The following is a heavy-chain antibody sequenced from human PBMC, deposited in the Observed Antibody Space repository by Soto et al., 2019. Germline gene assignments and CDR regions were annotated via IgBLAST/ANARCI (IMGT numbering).Heavy chain of an antibody. CDR3: AMVDVYVTPSPQDV. CDR1: GGTFSSYT. CDR2: INAYNGNT. J-gene: IGHJ6*02. D-gene: IGHD3-16*01. Sequence: ASVTVSCKASGGTFSSYTSIWVRQAPGQGLEWMGWINAYNGNTNYAQNLQGRLTLTTDTSTTTAYMELRSLRSNDTAIYYCAMVDVYVTPSPQDVWGQGTTVTVSS. V-gene: IGHV1-18*01.